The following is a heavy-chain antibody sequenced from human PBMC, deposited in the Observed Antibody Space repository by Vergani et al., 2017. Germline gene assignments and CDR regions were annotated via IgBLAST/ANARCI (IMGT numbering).Heavy chain of an antibody. Sequence: EVQLLESGGGLVQPGGSLRLSCAASGFTFSSYAMSWVRQAPGKGLEWVSGISGSGGNTDYADSVKGRYTISRDNSKNTLYLQLNSLRAEDTAVYYCASTGYDSSGYYAYWGQGTLVTVSS. CDR3: ASTGYDSSGYYAY. CDR2: ISGSGGNT. CDR1: GFTFSSYA. V-gene: IGHV3-23*01. J-gene: IGHJ4*02. D-gene: IGHD3-22*01.